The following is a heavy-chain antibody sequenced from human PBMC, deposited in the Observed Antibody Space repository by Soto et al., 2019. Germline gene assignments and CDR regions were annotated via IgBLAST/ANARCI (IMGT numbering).Heavy chain of an antibody. CDR1: GFTFSSYA. CDR2: ISGSGGST. D-gene: IGHD6-13*01. V-gene: IGHV3-23*01. Sequence: LRLSCAASGFTFSSYAMSWVRQAPGKGLEWVSAISGSGGSTYYADSVKGRFTISRDNSKNTLYLQMNSLRAEDTAVYYCAKVGYRHDAFDIWGQGTMVTVSS. J-gene: IGHJ3*02. CDR3: AKVGYRHDAFDI.